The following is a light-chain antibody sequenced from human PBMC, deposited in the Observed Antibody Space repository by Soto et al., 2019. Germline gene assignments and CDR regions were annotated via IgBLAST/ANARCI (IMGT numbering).Light chain of an antibody. CDR2: GNS. V-gene: IGLV1-40*01. Sequence: QSVLTQPPSVSGAPGQRVTISCTGSSSNIGAVYDVHWYQQLPGTAPKLLIYGNSNRPSGVPDRFSGSKSGTSASLAITGLQAEDEADYYCQSYDSSLRDVLFGGGTQLTVL. J-gene: IGLJ2*01. CDR3: QSYDSSLRDVL. CDR1: SSNIGAVYD.